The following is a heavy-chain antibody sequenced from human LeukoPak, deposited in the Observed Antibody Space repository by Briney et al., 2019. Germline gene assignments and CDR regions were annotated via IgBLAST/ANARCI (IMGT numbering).Heavy chain of an antibody. CDR2: ITSGSSYI. V-gene: IGHV3-21*01. CDR3: AKDRCSNGIGCYYYYMDV. CDR1: GFTFSSYN. J-gene: IGHJ6*03. Sequence: TPGGSLRLSCAASGFTFSSYNMNWVRQAPGKGLEWVSSITSGSSYIYYADSVKGRFTISRDNAKNSLYLQMNSLRAEDTAVYYCAKDRCSNGIGCYYYYMDVWGKGTTVTISS. D-gene: IGHD2-8*01.